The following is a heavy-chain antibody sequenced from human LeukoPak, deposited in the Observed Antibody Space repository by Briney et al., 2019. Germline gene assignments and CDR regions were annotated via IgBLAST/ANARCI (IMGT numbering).Heavy chain of an antibody. J-gene: IGHJ4*02. Sequence: PGGSLRLSCVFSGFTFSNYWMSWVRQAPGKGLEWVANIKQDESEKHYVDSVKGRFTISRDNAKNSLYLQMNSLRAEDTAVYYCARGSARIAEDHFDYWGQGNLVTVSS. CDR1: GFTFSNYW. V-gene: IGHV3-7*03. CDR3: ARGSARIAEDHFDY. CDR2: IKQDESEK. D-gene: IGHD6-13*01.